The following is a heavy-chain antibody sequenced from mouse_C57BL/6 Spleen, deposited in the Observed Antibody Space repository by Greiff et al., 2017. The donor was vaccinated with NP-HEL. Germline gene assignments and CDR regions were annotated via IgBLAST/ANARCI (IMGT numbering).Heavy chain of an antibody. CDR3: ARRGELGRGGFAY. CDR1: GYAFSSSW. Sequence: QVQLQQSGPELVKPGASVKISCKASGYAFSSSWMNWVKQRPGKGLEWIGRIYPGDGDTNYNGKFKGKATLTADKSSSTAYMQLSSLTSEDSAVYFCARRGELGRGGFAYWGQGTLVTVSA. J-gene: IGHJ3*01. CDR2: IYPGDGDT. D-gene: IGHD4-1*01. V-gene: IGHV1-82*01.